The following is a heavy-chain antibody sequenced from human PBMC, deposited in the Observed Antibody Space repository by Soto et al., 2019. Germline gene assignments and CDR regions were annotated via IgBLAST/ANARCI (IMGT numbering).Heavy chain of an antibody. D-gene: IGHD3-3*01. J-gene: IGHJ5*02. V-gene: IGHV3-30*03. CDR2: ISYDGSNK. CDR1: GFTFSSYG. CDR3: AKDRYGGFLEWLLSDL. Sequence: QVQLVESGGGVVQPGRSLRLSCAASGFTFSSYGMHWVRQAPGKGLEWVAVISYDGSNKYYADSVKGRXTISRDNXXXXXXXXXXXXXXXXXXXXYCAKDRYGGFLEWLLSDLWGQGTLVTVSS.